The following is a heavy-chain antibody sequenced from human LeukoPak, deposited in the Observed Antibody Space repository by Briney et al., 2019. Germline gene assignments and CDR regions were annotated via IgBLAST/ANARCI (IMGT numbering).Heavy chain of an antibody. CDR3: TSYRGRMDD. J-gene: IGHJ6*02. Sequence: GGSLTLSCAASGFTFSNAWMGRVRQAPGKGLEWVGRIKSKNDGGTADYAAPVKGRFTISRDDSKNTLYLQMNSLKTEDTAIYYCTSYRGRMDDWGQGTTVTVSS. CDR2: IKSKNDGGTA. V-gene: IGHV3-15*01. CDR1: GFTFSNAW. D-gene: IGHD1-1*01.